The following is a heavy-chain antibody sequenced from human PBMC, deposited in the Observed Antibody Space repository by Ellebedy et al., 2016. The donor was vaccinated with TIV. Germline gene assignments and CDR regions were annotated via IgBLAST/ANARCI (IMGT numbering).Heavy chain of an antibody. CDR3: VRGMHV. CDR1: GFTFSNYW. Sequence: GESLKISCAASGFTFSNYWMTWVRQAPGKGLEWVANIKQDGSEKHYVDSVKGRFTISRDNAKNSLYLQMNSLRAGDTAVYYCVRGMHVWGQGTTVTVSS. J-gene: IGHJ6*02. V-gene: IGHV3-7*03. CDR2: IKQDGSEK.